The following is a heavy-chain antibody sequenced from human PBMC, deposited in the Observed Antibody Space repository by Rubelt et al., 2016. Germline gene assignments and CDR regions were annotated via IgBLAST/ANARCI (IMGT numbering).Heavy chain of an antibody. J-gene: IGHJ4*02. CDR3: ARLVNLRGVSNLYFDY. CDR2: VLHSGSA. D-gene: IGHD3-10*01. CDR1: GGAISDSDYY. V-gene: IGHV4-39*01. Sequence: QLQLQESGPGLVKPSETLSLTCTVSGGAISDSDYYWAWIRQPPGRGLEYIVTVLHSGSAYYNPSLNSRINVSVNKSKNQVSRRLNACTAAETVRYDCARLVNLRGVSNLYFDYWGQGTLVTVSS.